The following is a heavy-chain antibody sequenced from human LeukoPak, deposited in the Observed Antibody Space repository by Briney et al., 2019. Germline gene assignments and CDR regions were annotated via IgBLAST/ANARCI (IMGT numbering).Heavy chain of an antibody. V-gene: IGHV3-23*01. CDR1: RFTFSSYA. J-gene: IGHJ4*02. Sequence: PGGSLRLSCAASRFTFSSYAMSWVRQAPGKGLEWVSSISGSGGSTYYADSVKGRFTISRDNSKNTLYLQMNSLRAEDTAVYFCAKGAMSVAGIFDYWGQGTLVTVSS. CDR2: ISGSGGST. CDR3: AKGAMSVAGIFDY. D-gene: IGHD6-19*01.